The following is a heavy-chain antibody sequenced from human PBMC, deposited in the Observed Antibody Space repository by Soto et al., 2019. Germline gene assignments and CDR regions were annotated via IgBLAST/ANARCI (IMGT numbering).Heavy chain of an antibody. CDR3: GKAPASSMVRGVTGDY. D-gene: IGHD3-10*01. V-gene: IGHV3-23*01. Sequence: EVQLLESGGGLVQPGGSLRLSCAASGFTFRNYAMGWVRQAPGKGLEWVGAISGSGDATYYAGPGKGRFTISRDNFKDTLYLQMNSLRAEDTAVYHCGKAPASSMVRGVTGDYWGQGTLVTVSS. J-gene: IGHJ4*02. CDR2: ISGSGDAT. CDR1: GFTFRNYA.